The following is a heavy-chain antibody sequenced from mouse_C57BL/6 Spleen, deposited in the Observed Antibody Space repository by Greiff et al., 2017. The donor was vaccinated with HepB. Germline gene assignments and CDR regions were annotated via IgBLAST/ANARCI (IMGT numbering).Heavy chain of an antibody. D-gene: IGHD2-5*01. V-gene: IGHV1-9*01. CDR2: ILPGSGST. CDR1: GYTFTGYW. Sequence: QVQLQQSGAELMKPGASVKLSCKATGYTFTGYWIEWVKQRPGHGLEWIGEILPGSGSTNYNEKFKGKATFTADTSSNTAYMQLSSLTTEDSAIYYCARRESNYPPWFAYWGQGTLVTVSA. CDR3: ARRESNYPPWFAY. J-gene: IGHJ3*01.